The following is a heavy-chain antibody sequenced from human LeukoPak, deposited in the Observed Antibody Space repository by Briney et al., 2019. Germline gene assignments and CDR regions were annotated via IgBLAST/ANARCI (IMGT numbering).Heavy chain of an antibody. CDR3: ARDRADYYYYGMDV. V-gene: IGHV4-59*01. J-gene: IGHJ6*02. CDR1: GGSISSYY. D-gene: IGHD6-13*01. Sequence: SETLSLTCTVSGGSISSYYWSRIRQPPGKGLEWIGYIYYSGSTNYNPSLKSRVTISVDTSKNQFSLKLSSVTAADTAVYYCARDRADYYYYGMDVWGQGTTVTVSS. CDR2: IYYSGST.